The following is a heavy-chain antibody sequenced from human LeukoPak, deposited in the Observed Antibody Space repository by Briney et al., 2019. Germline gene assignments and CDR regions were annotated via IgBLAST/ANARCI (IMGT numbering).Heavy chain of an antibody. CDR3: ARHNPLWPYPRDAFDI. CDR1: GDSISSYY. V-gene: IGHV4-59*08. J-gene: IGHJ3*02. D-gene: IGHD1-14*01. CDR2: IYYSGST. Sequence: PSETLSLTCTVSGDSISSYYWSWIRQPPGKGLEWIGYIYYSGSTNYNPSLKSRVTISVDTSKNQFSLKLSSVTAADTAVYYCARHNPLWPYPRDAFDIWGQGTMVTVSS.